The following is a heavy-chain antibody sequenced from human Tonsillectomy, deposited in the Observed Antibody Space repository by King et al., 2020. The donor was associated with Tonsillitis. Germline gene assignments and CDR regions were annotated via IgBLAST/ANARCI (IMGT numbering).Heavy chain of an antibody. CDR3: ARWSADFWSGSDAFDI. CDR2: IIPILGIA. D-gene: IGHD3-3*01. J-gene: IGHJ3*02. Sequence: QVQLVQSGAEVKKPGSSVKVSCKASGGTFSSYAISWVRQAPGQGLEWMGRIIPILGIANYAQKFQGRVTITADKSTSTAYMELSSLRSEDTAVYYCARWSADFWSGSDAFDIWGQGTKVTVSS. V-gene: IGHV1-69*04. CDR1: GGTFSSYA.